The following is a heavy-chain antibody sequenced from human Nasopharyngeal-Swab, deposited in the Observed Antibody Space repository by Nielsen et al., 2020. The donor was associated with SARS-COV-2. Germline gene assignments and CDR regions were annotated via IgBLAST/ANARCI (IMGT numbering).Heavy chain of an antibody. Sequence: ASVKVSCKTSGYNSDKYGVSWVRQAPGQGLEWMGWFNGYNGNTVYAQKFQGRVTLTTDTSSNTAYMEMRSLRSDDTAVYYCVRCSSSSRTVPDYWGQGTLVTVSS. V-gene: IGHV1-18*01. D-gene: IGHD6-6*01. CDR3: VRCSSSSRTVPDY. CDR2: FNGYNGNT. J-gene: IGHJ4*02. CDR1: GYNSDKYG.